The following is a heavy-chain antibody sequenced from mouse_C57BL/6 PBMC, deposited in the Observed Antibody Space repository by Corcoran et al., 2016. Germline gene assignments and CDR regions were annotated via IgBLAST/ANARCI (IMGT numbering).Heavy chain of an antibody. D-gene: IGHD2-1*01. CDR1: GYTFTDYY. Sequence: EVQLQQSGPELVKPGASVKISCKASGYTFTDYYMNWVKQSHGKSLEWIGDINPNNGGTSYNQKFKGKATLTVDKSSSTAYMELRSLTSEDSAVYYCATYGIYYCDYWGQGTTLTVSS. J-gene: IGHJ2*01. V-gene: IGHV1-26*01. CDR3: ATYGIYYCDY. CDR2: INPNNGGT.